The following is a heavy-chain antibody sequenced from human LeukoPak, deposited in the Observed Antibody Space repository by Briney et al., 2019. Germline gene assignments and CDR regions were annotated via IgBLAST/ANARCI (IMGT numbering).Heavy chain of an antibody. CDR3: AKDGGCSSTSCYYFDY. V-gene: IGHV3-30*04. CDR1: GFTFSDCS. Sequence: GGSLRLSCAASGFTFSDCSMHWVRQAPGKGLEWVAVTSNDGNTKFYADSVKGRFTISRDNSKNTLYLQMNSLRAEDTAVYYCAKDGGCSSTSCYYFDYWGQGTLVTVSS. J-gene: IGHJ4*02. D-gene: IGHD2-2*01. CDR2: TSNDGNTK.